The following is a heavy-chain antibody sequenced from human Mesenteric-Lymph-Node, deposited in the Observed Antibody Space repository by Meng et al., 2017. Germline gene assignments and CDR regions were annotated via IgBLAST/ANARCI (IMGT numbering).Heavy chain of an antibody. Sequence: GSLRLSCAVSGYSISSGYYWSWIRQPAGKGLEWIGSIYYSGSTYYNPSLKSRVTISVDTSKNQFSLKLSSVTAADTAVYYCARVVNAAFDIWGQGTMVTVSS. V-gene: IGHV4-38-2*01. CDR2: IYYSGST. CDR1: GYSISSGYY. D-gene: IGHD2-15*01. CDR3: ARVVNAAFDI. J-gene: IGHJ3*02.